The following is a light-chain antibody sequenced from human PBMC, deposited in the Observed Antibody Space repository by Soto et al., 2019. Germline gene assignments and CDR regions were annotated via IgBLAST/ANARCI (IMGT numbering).Light chain of an antibody. CDR2: AAS. CDR1: QSISSY. CDR3: QQSYSTPQGLT. V-gene: IGKV1-39*01. J-gene: IGKJ4*01. Sequence: DIQMTQSPCSLSASVGDRVTITCRASQSISSYLNWYQQKPGKAPKLLIYAASSLQSGVPSRFSGSGSGTDFTLTSSSLQPEDFATYYCQQSYSTPQGLTFGGGTKVEIK.